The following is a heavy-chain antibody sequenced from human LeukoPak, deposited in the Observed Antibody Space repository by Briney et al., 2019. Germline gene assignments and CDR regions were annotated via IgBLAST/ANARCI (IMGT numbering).Heavy chain of an antibody. D-gene: IGHD4-23*01. J-gene: IGHJ4*02. CDR1: GFTVSRNY. CDR3: ARRGDGGRSFDY. CDR2: IYSDGTT. Sequence: GVSLRLSCAASGFTVSRNYMSWVRQAPGKGLEWVSLIYSDGTTYYADSLKGRFTISRDNSKNTLYLQMNSLRAEDTAVYYCARRGDGGRSFDYWGQGTLVTVSS. V-gene: IGHV3-53*01.